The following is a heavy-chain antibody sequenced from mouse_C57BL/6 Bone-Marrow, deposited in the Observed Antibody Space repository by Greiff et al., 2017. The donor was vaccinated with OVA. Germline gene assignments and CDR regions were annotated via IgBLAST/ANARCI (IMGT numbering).Heavy chain of an antibody. V-gene: IGHV1-26*01. D-gene: IGHD1-1*01. CDR3: ARTRGISSCWYFDV. J-gene: IGHJ1*03. CDR2: INPNNGGP. CDR1: GYTFTDYY. Sequence: EVQLQQSGPELVKPGASVKISCKASGYTFTDYYMNWVKQSPGKSLEWIGDINPNNGGPSYNQKFTGTATLTVDKSSSTAYMELRSLTSEDCAVYYCARTRGISSCWYFDVWGKGTTVTVSS.